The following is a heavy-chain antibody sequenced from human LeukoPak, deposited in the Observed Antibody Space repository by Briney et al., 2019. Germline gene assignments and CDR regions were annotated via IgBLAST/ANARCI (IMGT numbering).Heavy chain of an antibody. J-gene: IGHJ6*02. CDR1: GGTFSSYA. Sequence: GASVKVSCKASGGTFSSYAISWVRQAPGQGLEWMGGIIPIFGTANYAQKLQGRVTMTTDTSTSTAYMELRSLRSDDTAVYYCARDKQGYPDTYYYYGMDVWGQGTTVTVSS. CDR2: IIPIFGTA. V-gene: IGHV1-69*05. CDR3: ARDKQGYPDTYYYYGMDV. D-gene: IGHD1-1*01.